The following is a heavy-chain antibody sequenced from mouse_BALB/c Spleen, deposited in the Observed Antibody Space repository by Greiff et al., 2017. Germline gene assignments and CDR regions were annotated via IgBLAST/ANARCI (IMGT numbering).Heavy chain of an antibody. CDR2: ISSGGST. CDR1: GFTFSSYA. CDR3: ARAYYRYDGFAY. Sequence: EVQRVESGGGLVKPGGSLKLSCAASGFTFSSYAMPWVRQTPEKRLEWVASISSGGSTYYPDSVKGRFTISGDNARNILYLQMSSLRSEDTAMYYCARAYYRYDGFAYWGQGTLVTVSA. V-gene: IGHV5-6-5*01. D-gene: IGHD2-14*01. J-gene: IGHJ3*01.